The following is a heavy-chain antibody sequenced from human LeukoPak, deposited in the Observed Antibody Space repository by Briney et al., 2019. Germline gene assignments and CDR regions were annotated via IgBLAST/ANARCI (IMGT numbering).Heavy chain of an antibody. Sequence: GGSLRLSCAASGFTFTNAWMYWVRQAPGKGLEWDGRIKGKTDGGTSDYAAPVTGRFTISRDDSKSTLYLEMNSLKTEDTGVYYCSTLWYGAWGQGTLVTVSS. V-gene: IGHV3-15*01. CDR3: STLWYGA. CDR2: IKGKTDGGTS. D-gene: IGHD3-10*01. J-gene: IGHJ5*02. CDR1: GFTFTNAW.